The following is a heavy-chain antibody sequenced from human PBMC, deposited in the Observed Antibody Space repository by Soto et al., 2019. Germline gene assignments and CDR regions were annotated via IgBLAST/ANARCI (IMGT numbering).Heavy chain of an antibody. CDR1: GFTFTGAW. V-gene: IGHV3-15*07. Sequence: EVQLVESGGGLVKPGASLTISCAASGFTFTGAWMNWVRQAPGKGLEWVGHIKSETDGGTTDYAAPVKGRFTISRDDSKNTLFLQMDSLKTEDTAIYYCLYLLENNPAHFDYWGQGTLVTVSS. D-gene: IGHD2-15*01. CDR2: IKSETDGGTT. CDR3: LYLLENNPAHFDY. J-gene: IGHJ4*02.